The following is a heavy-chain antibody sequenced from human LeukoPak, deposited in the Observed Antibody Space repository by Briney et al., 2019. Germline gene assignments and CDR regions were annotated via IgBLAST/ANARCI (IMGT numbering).Heavy chain of an antibody. J-gene: IGHJ4*02. CDR2: IMRDGSEI. CDR1: GFTFSNYW. CDR3: ARDPSRGYTYGYGDY. V-gene: IGHV3-7*01. Sequence: GGSLRLSCAASGFTFSNYWMNWVRQPPGKGLEWAANIMRDGSEIYYVDSVKGRFTISRDNAKNSLYLQMNSLRAEDTAVYYCARDPSRGYTYGYGDYWGQGTLVTVSS. D-gene: IGHD5-18*01.